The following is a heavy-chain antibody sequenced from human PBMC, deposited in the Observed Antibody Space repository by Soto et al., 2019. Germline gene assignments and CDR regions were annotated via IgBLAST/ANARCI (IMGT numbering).Heavy chain of an antibody. J-gene: IGHJ4*02. CDR3: ASGYYGSGSPTFDY. V-gene: IGHV1-18*01. CDR1: GYTFTSYG. CDR2: ISAYNGNT. D-gene: IGHD3-10*01. Sequence: GASVKVSCKASGYTFTSYGISWVRQAPGQGLEWMGWISAYNGNTNYAQKLQGRVTMTTDTSTSTAYMELRSLRSDDTAVYYCASGYYGSGSPTFDYWGQGTLVTVSS.